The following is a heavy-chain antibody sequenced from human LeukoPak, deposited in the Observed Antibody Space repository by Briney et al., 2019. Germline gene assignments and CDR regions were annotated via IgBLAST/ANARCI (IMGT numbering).Heavy chain of an antibody. CDR3: ARHRYYYGSGRRWFDP. Sequence: PSETLSLTCTVSGGSISSSSYYWGWIRQPPGKGLEWIGSMYYSGSTSYNPSLKSRVTISVDTSKNQFSLKLSSVTAADTAVYHCARHRYYYGSGRRWFDPWGQGTLVTVSS. CDR2: MYYSGST. CDR1: GGSISSSSYY. J-gene: IGHJ5*02. D-gene: IGHD3-10*01. V-gene: IGHV4-39*01.